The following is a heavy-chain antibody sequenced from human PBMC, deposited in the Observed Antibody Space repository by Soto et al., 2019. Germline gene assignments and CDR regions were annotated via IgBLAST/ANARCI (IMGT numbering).Heavy chain of an antibody. CDR3: VRGGSNYAS. J-gene: IGHJ5*02. V-gene: IGHV3-7*01. CDR1: GFTFSDSW. Sequence: EVQLVESGGGLVQPGGSLRLSCTASGFTFSDSWMTWVRQAPGKGLEWVARIKPDESEKKYADSVKGRFSILRDNAKNSMYFQMDSLRGQDTAVYYCVRGGSNYASWGQGTLVTVSS. CDR2: IKPDESEK. D-gene: IGHD4-4*01.